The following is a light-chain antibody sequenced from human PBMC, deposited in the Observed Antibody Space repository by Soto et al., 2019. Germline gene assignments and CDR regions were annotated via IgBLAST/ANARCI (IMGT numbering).Light chain of an antibody. J-gene: IGKJ1*01. CDR2: WAS. CDR3: QQYFSTPPWT. V-gene: IGKV4-1*01. CDR1: QSVLYSSNNKNY. Sequence: DIVMTQSPDSLAVSLGERATINCKSSQSVLYSSNNKNYLAWYQQKPGQPPKLLIYWASTRESGVPDRFSGSGSGTDFTLTINSPQAEDVAVYYCQQYFSTPPWTFGQGTKVEI.